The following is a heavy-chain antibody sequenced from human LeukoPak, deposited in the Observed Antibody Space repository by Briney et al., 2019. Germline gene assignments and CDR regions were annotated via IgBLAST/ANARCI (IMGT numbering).Heavy chain of an antibody. CDR3: ARSYYYDSSHTVDY. CDR1: GFTVSSNY. J-gene: IGHJ4*02. CDR2: IYSGGST. Sequence: PGGSLRLSCAASGFTVSSNYMSWVRQAPGKGLEWVSVIYSGGSTYYADSVKGRFTISRDNSKNTLYLQMSSLRAEDTAVYYCARSYYYDSSHTVDYWGQGTLVTVSS. V-gene: IGHV3-53*01. D-gene: IGHD3-22*01.